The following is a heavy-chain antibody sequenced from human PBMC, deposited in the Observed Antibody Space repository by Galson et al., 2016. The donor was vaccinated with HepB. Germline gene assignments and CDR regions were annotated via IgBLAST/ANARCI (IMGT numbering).Heavy chain of an antibody. J-gene: IGHJ4*02. CDR1: GGSFSGYY. D-gene: IGHD3-22*01. CDR2: INHSGGT. V-gene: IGHV4-34*01. Sequence: ETLSLTCGVSGGSFSGYYWSWIRQSPGKGLEWIGEINHSGGTYYNPSLKSRVTMSVDTSKKQFSLKLSSVTAADTAVYYCARRGSLTYDPSGYFYYWGQGTEVTVSS. CDR3: ARRGSLTYDPSGYFYY.